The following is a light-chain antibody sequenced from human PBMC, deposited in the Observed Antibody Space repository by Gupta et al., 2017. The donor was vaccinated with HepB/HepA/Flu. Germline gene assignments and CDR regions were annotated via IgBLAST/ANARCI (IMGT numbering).Light chain of an antibody. CDR3: QVWDSSSDPNWV. J-gene: IGLJ3*02. CDR1: NIGSKS. V-gene: IGLV3-21*02. CDR2: DDR. Sequence: SYVLTPPPSVSVATGQTACITWGGNNIGSKSAHWYQQKPGQAPVLIVYDDRDRPSGTPERFSGSNAANTATLTNSRVEAGDEADYYCQVWDSSSDPNWVFGGGTKLTVL.